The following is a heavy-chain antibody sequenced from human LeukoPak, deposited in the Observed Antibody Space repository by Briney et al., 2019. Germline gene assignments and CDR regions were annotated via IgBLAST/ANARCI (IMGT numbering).Heavy chain of an antibody. J-gene: IGHJ3*02. V-gene: IGHV4-59*08. D-gene: IGHD5-18*01. CDR1: GVSMNNYY. CDR2: SHNNGES. Sequence: SDTLSPTCIVSGVSMNNYYWSWIRQTPGKGLEWIAYSHNNGESRYNPSLKSRITISVYTSKSEFTLKLSSVTAADTAIYYCVRQPGSTAAFDTWGQGTMVTVS. CDR3: VRQPGSTAAFDT.